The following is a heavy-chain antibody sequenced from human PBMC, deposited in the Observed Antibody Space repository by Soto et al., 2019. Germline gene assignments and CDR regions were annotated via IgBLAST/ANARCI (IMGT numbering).Heavy chain of an antibody. CDR2: IITIDATV. CDR1: GGTFSNYA. V-gene: IGHV1-69*12. D-gene: IGHD3-10*01. Sequence: QVQLVQSGAEVKKPGSSVKVSCKASGGTFSNYALISWVRQAPGQGLEWMGGIITIDATVNYAQKFQGRITITADESTTTAYMDLGSLRSEDTAVYYCARDLLGFGYTYADVWGQGTTVTVSS. CDR3: ARDLLGFGYTYADV. J-gene: IGHJ6*01.